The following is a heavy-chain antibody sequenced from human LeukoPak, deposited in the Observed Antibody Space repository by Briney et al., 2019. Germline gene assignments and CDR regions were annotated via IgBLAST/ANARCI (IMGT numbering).Heavy chain of an antibody. CDR3: ARPTSGDDYGEDYFDY. D-gene: IGHD4-17*01. CDR1: GFTFSSYE. J-gene: IGHJ4*02. V-gene: IGHV3-48*03. CDR2: ISSSGSNI. Sequence: GGSLRLSCAASGFTFSSYEMNWVRQAPGKGVEGVAYISSSGSNIYYADSVKGRFTISRDNAKNSLYLQMNSLSAEDTAVYYCARPTSGDDYGEDYFDYWGQGTLVTVSS.